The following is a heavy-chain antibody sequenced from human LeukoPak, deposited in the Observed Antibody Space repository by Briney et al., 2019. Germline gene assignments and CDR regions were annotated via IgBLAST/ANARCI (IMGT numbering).Heavy chain of an antibody. Sequence: GGSLRLSCAASGFTFSSYWMHWVRQAPGNGLVWVSRINSDGSSTSYADSVKGRFTISRDNAKNTLYLQMNSLRAEDTAVYYCSLLWFGKNGMDVWGQGTTVTVSS. J-gene: IGHJ6*02. CDR3: SLLWFGKNGMDV. D-gene: IGHD3-10*01. CDR1: GFTFSSYW. V-gene: IGHV3-74*01. CDR2: INSDGSST.